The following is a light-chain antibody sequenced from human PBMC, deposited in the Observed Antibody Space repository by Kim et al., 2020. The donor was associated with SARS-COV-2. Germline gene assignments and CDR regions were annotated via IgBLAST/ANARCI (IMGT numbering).Light chain of an antibody. J-gene: IGLJ3*02. CDR3: SSYAGSNNLV. Sequence: GQSVATSCTASSRSVGGCNYGSWYQQHHARAPKSMMYEVSKRPSGGADRCSGSKSGSTASLTVSGLQAEDEADYYCSSYAGSNNLVFGGGTQLTVL. V-gene: IGLV2-8*01. CDR2: EVS. CDR1: SRSVGGCNY.